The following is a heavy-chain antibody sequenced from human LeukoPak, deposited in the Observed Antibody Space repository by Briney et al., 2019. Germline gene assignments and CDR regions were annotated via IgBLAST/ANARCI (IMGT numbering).Heavy chain of an antibody. J-gene: IGHJ4*02. CDR2: IKQDGSEK. V-gene: IGHV3-7*01. Sequence: GGSLRLSCAASGFTFSSYWMSWVRQAPGKGLEWVANIKQDGSEKYYVDSVKGRFTISRDNAKNSLYLQMNSLRAEDTAVYYCAKDDDYSNPYYFDYWGQGTLVTVSS. CDR1: GFTFSSYW. CDR3: AKDDDYSNPYYFDY. D-gene: IGHD4-11*01.